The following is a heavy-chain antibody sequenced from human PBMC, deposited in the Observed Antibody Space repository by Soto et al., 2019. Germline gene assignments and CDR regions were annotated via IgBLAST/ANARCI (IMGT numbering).Heavy chain of an antibody. J-gene: IGHJ4*02. V-gene: IGHV3-30*18. CDR3: AKDKGPGFGLVWYFDY. D-gene: IGHD3-10*01. CDR1: GFTFSSYG. CDR2: ISYDGSNK. Sequence: GGSLRLSCAASGFTFSSYGMHWVRQAPGKGLEWVAVISYDGSNKYYADSVKGRFTISRDNSKNTLYLQMNSLRAEDTAVYYCAKDKGPGFGLVWYFDYWGQGTLVTVSS.